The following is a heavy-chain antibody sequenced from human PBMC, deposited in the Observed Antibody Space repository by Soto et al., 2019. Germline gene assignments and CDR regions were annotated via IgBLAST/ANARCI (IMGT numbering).Heavy chain of an antibody. CDR2: IYYSGST. V-gene: IGHV4-30-4*01. Sequence: SETLSLTCTVSGGSISSGDYYWSWIRQPPGKGLEWIGYIYYSGSTYYNPSLKSRVTISVDTSKNQFSLKLSSVTAADTAVYYCARDRPTGGFDYWGQGTLVTVSS. J-gene: IGHJ4*02. CDR3: ARDRPTGGFDY. D-gene: IGHD7-27*01. CDR1: GGSISSGDYY.